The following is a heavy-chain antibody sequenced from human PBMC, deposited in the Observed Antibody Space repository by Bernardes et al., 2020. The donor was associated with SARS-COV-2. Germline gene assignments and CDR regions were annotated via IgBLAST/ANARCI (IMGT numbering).Heavy chain of an antibody. CDR2: INDSGST. CDR1: SGSCRGYY. CDR3: ARGSAAVVSHFMLLFANWYFDL. V-gene: IGHV4-34*01. Sequence: PETLFPTYAVYSGSCRGYYWIWIRQTPGKGLEWIGEINDSGSTKYNPALKSRVTISVDPSKNQFSLKLNSVTAADTAVYYCARGSAAVVSHFMLLFANWYFDLWGRGTLVTVSS. D-gene: IGHD2-15*01. J-gene: IGHJ2*01.